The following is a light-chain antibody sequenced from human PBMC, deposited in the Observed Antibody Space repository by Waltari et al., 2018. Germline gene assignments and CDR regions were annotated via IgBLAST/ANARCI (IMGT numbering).Light chain of an antibody. CDR3: QQYNNWPGT. J-gene: IGKJ3*01. CDR1: QPVATN. V-gene: IGKV3-15*01. Sequence: EIVMTQSPATLSVSPGERATLSCRASQPVATNLAWYQQKPGQAPRLPIYHTSNRATGFPVRFSGSGSGTEFTLTISSLQSEDFALYVCQQYNNWPGTFGPGTKVDF. CDR2: HTS.